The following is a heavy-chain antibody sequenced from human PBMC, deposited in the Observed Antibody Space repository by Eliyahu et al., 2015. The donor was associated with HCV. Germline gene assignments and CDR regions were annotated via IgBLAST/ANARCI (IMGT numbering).Heavy chain of an antibody. CDR2: ISAYNGNT. Sequence: KASGYTFTSYGISWVRQAPGQGLEWMGWISAYNGNTNYAQKLQGRVTMTTDTSTSXAYMELRSLRSDDTAVYYCASIPTPGVDYYGMDVWGQGTTVTVSS. D-gene: IGHD3-10*01. J-gene: IGHJ6*02. V-gene: IGHV1-18*04. CDR1: GYTFTSYG. CDR3: ASIPTPGVDYYGMDV.